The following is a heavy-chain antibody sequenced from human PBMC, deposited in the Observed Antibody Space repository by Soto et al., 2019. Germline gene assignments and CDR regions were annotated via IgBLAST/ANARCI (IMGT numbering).Heavy chain of an antibody. Sequence: QVQLVQSGAEVKKPGASVKVSCKASGYTFTSYGISWVRQAPGQGLEWMGWISAYNGNTNYAQKLQGRVTMTTDTSTSTAYMELRSLRSDXXXXXXXXXDLGVNNWFDPWGQGTL. CDR1: GYTFTSYG. CDR3: XXDLGVNNWFDP. V-gene: IGHV1-18*04. J-gene: IGHJ5*02. CDR2: ISAYNGNT. D-gene: IGHD3-10*01.